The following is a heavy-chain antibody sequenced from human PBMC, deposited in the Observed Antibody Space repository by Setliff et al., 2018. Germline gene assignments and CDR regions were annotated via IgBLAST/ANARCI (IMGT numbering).Heavy chain of an antibody. D-gene: IGHD2-15*01. CDR1: GGSIRSGSFY. CDR2: VHASGSP. J-gene: IGHJ3*02. Sequence: KPSETLSLTCTVSGGSIRSGSFYGSWIRQSAEKGLEWIGRVHASGSPNYNPSFKGRVTISLDTSTNQFSLNLNSVTAADMAVYYCASEGGPEAAAFDIWGQGTMVTVSS. V-gene: IGHV4-61*02. CDR3: ASEGGPEAAAFDI.